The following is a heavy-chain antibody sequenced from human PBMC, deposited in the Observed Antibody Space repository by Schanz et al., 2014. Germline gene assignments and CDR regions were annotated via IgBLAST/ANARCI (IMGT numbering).Heavy chain of an antibody. V-gene: IGHV3-23*01. D-gene: IGHD6-19*01. CDR3: AKLSSSGRLAGYFDY. Sequence: EVQLLESGGGLVRPGGSLRLSCADSGFTFSNYAMSWVRQAPGKGLEWVSGFIVDSGNTYYAGSVKGRFSISRDYSKNTLYLQMSSLRAEDTAIYYCAKLSSSGRLAGYFDYWGQGALVTVSS. CDR1: GFTFSNYA. J-gene: IGHJ4*02. CDR2: FIVDSGNT.